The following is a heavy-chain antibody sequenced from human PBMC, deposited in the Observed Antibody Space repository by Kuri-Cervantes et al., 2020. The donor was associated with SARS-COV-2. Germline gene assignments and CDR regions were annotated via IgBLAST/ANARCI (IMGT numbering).Heavy chain of an antibody. D-gene: IGHD2-2*01. J-gene: IGHJ4*02. V-gene: IGHV3-48*01. CDR2: ISSSRTTI. CDR3: ARDLYQLLYFDY. Sequence: GGSLRLSCAASGFTFSSYSMNWVRQAPGKGLEWVSYISSSRTTIYYADSVKGRFTISRDNAKNSLYLQMNSLRAEDTAVYYCARDLYQLLYFDYWGQGTLVTVSS. CDR1: GFTFSSYS.